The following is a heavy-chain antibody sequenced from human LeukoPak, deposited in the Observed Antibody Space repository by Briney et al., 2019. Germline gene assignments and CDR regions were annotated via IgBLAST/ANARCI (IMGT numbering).Heavy chain of an antibody. CDR1: GGSITSADYS. D-gene: IGHD3-10*01. CDR3: ASQKGTLFDY. J-gene: IGHJ4*02. V-gene: IGHV4-30-2*01. Sequence: SETLSLTCSVSGGSITSADYSWSWIRQPPGKGLEWVAYIYHNGNTYSNPSLKSRVTMSLGGSENEFSLELSSVTAADTAVYYCASQKGTLFDYWGRGTLVTVSS. CDR2: IYHNGNT.